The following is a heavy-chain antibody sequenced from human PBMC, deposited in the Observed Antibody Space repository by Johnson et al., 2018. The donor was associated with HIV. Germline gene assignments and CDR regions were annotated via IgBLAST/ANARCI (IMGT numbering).Heavy chain of an antibody. CDR1: GFTVSSNY. Sequence: VQLVESGGGLIHPGGSLRLFCAASGFTVSSNYMSWVRQAPGKGLEWVSVIYGGGSTSDADFVQRRFTFSRDHSKKTLCLQLNSLRAEDTAVYYCAKALLLGATLGFDAFDIWGQGKMVTVSS. CDR2: IYGGGST. J-gene: IGHJ3*02. CDR3: AKALLLGATLGFDAFDI. V-gene: IGHV3-53*01. D-gene: IGHD1-26*01.